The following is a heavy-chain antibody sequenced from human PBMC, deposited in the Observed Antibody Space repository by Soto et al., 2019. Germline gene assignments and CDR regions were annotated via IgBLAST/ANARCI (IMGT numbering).Heavy chain of an antibody. CDR1: GGSISSSNW. V-gene: IGHV4-4*02. CDR3: ARDQGHSSSWYIDFYYYYGMDV. Sequence: SETLSLTCAVSGGSISSSNWWSWVRQPPGKGLEWIGEIYHSGSTNYNPSLKSRVTISVDKSKNQFSLKLSSVTAADTAVYYCARDQGHSSSWYIDFYYYYGMDVWGQGTTGTVSS. CDR2: IYHSGST. D-gene: IGHD6-13*01. J-gene: IGHJ6*02.